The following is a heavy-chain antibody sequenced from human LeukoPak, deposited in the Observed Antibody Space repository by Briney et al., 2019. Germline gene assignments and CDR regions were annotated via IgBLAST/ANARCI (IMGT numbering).Heavy chain of an antibody. CDR3: ARDRGGYKYDS. D-gene: IGHD5-18*01. V-gene: IGHV4-34*01. CDR2: INHSGGT. Sequence: SETLSLXCAVYGGSFSGYYWSWIRQPPGKGLEWIGEINHSGGTNYNPSLKSRVTISVDTSKNQFSLKLSSVTAADTAVYYCARDRGGYKYDSWGQGTLVTVSS. CDR1: GGSFSGYY. J-gene: IGHJ4*02.